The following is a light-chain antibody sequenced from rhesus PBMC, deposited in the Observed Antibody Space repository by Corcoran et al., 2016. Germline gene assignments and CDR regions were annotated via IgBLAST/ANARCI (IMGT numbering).Light chain of an antibody. CDR1: QSVSSR. J-gene: IGKJ2*01. CDR2: DAT. CDR3: QQYSNWYI. Sequence: EVVLTQSPATLSLSPGERATISCRASQSVSSRLAWYQQRPGQAPRLLIYDATTRATGIPDRFSGRGSGTDFTLTISSLEPEDVGVFYCQQYSNWYIVGQGTKVEIK. V-gene: IGKV3-17*03.